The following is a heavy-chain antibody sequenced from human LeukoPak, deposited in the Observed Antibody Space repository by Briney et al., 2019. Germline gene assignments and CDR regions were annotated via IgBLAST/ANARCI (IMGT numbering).Heavy chain of an antibody. CDR2: IIPILGIA. CDR1: GGTFSSYA. V-gene: IGHV1-69*04. Sequence: ASVKVSCKASGGTFSSYAISWVRQAPGQGLEWMGRIIPILGIANYAQKFQGRVTITADKSTSTAYMELSSLRSEDTAVYYCARDGGIAAADDHWGQGTLVTVSS. J-gene: IGHJ4*02. D-gene: IGHD6-13*01. CDR3: ARDGGIAAADDH.